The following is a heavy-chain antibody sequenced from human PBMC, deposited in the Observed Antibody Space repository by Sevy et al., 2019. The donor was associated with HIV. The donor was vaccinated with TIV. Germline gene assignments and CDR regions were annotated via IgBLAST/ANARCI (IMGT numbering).Heavy chain of an antibody. CDR1: GYTLTQLS. D-gene: IGHD3-22*01. Sequence: ASMKVSCKVSGYTLTQLSMHWVRQAPGKGLEWMGSFDPEDGETLYAQKFQGRDTMTEDTSTDTAYMELRSLRSEDTAVYYCATTKHYYDSSGSPFDYWGQGTLVAVSS. CDR3: ATTKHYYDSSGSPFDY. CDR2: FDPEDGET. J-gene: IGHJ4*02. V-gene: IGHV1-24*01.